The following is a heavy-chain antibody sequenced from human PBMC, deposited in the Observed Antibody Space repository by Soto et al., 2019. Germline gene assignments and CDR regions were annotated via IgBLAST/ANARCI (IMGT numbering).Heavy chain of an antibody. CDR2: IWYDGSNK. CDR1: GFTFSSYG. J-gene: IGHJ6*02. D-gene: IGHD2-2*01. V-gene: IGHV3-33*01. CDR3: AGNQLPGGYYYYGIEV. Sequence: QVQLVESGGGVVQPGRSLRLSCAASGFTFSSYGMHWVRQAPGKGLEWVAVIWYDGSNKYYADSVKGRFTISRDNSKNAVSLQMNGLRAEDTAVYYCAGNQLPGGYYYYGIEVWGQGTTVTVSS.